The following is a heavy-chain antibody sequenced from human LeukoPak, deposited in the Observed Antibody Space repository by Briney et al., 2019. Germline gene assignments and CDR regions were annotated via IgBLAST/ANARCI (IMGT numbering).Heavy chain of an antibody. Sequence: GGSLRLSCAASGFTFSSYAMSWVRQAPGKGLEWVSAISGTGGRTYYADSVKGRFTISRDNFKNTLYLQMNSLRAEDTAIYYCAKSYCTSTSCPGDYWGQGTPVTVSS. V-gene: IGHV3-23*01. CDR2: ISGTGGRT. CDR3: AKSYCTSTSCPGDY. J-gene: IGHJ4*02. D-gene: IGHD2-2*01. CDR1: GFTFSSYA.